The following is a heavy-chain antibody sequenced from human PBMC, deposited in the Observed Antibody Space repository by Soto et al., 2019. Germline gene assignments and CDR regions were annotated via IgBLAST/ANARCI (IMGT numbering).Heavy chain of an antibody. CDR1: GFTFSSYS. J-gene: IGHJ5*02. CDR2: ISSSSSYI. D-gene: IGHD3-10*01. Sequence: EVQLVESGGGLVKPGGSLRLSCAASGFTFSSYSMNWVRQAPGKGLEWVSSISSSSSYIYYADSVKGRFTSSRDNAKNALYLQMNSLRAEDTAVYYCARDPGWPKRITMVRGVFWFDPWGQGTLVTVSS. CDR3: ARDPGWPKRITMVRGVFWFDP. V-gene: IGHV3-21*01.